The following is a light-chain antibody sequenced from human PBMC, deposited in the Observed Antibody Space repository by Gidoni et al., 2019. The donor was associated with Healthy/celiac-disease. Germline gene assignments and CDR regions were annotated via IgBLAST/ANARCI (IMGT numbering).Light chain of an antibody. CDR3: AAWDDSLSGWV. CDR1: SSNIGSNY. J-gene: IGLJ3*02. Sequence: SVLTQPPSASGTPGQRVTISCSGSSSNIGSNYVYWYQQLPGTAPKLLIYRNTQRPSGVPARFSGSKSGTSASLAISGLRSEDEADYYCAAWDDSLSGWVFGGGTKLTVL. CDR2: RNT. V-gene: IGLV1-47*01.